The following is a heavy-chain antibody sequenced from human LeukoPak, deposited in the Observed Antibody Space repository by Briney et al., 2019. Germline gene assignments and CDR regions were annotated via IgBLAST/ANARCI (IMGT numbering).Heavy chain of an antibody. J-gene: IGHJ6*02. D-gene: IGHD2-2*01. CDR1: GFSFSKYP. Sequence: SGGSLRLSCGASGFSFSKYPIHWVRQAPGKGLEWVAVISYDGSNKYYADSVKGRFTISRDNAKNSLYLQMNSLRAEDTAVYYCARAPALYGMDVWGQGTTVTVSS. V-gene: IGHV3-30-3*01. CDR3: ARAPALYGMDV. CDR2: ISYDGSNK.